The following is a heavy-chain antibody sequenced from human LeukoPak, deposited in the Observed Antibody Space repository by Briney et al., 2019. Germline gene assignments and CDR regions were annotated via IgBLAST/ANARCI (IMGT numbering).Heavy chain of an antibody. D-gene: IGHD3-10*01. CDR2: ISYDGSNE. CDR1: GFIFNNYA. J-gene: IGHJ4*02. CDR3: ARYDSGSPALDY. V-gene: IGHV3-30*04. Sequence: SGGSLRLSCAASGFIFNNYAMDCVRQAPGKGLEWVAVISYDGSNEYYADSVKGRFTISRDNSKNTLYLQMNSLRAEDTAVYYCARYDSGSPALDYWGQGTLVTVSS.